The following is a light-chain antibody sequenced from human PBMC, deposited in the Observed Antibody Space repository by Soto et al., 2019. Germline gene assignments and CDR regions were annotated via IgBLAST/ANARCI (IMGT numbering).Light chain of an antibody. Sequence: DIQMTQSPSTLSASVGDRVTITCRASQSIHRWLAWYQQKAGKAPKVLIYDASSLDSGVPSRFSGSGSGTEFTLTISSLQPDDFATYYCQQYNTYPVTFGLGTKLEI. CDR1: QSIHRW. CDR3: QQYNTYPVT. CDR2: DAS. V-gene: IGKV1-5*01. J-gene: IGKJ2*01.